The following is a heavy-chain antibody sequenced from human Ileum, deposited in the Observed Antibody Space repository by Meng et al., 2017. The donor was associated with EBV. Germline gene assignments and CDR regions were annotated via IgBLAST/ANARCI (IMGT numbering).Heavy chain of an antibody. CDR3: TTGKQWRVP. V-gene: IGHV3-15*01. J-gene: IGHJ5*02. Sequence: EVQLVESGGGLVKPGGSRRLSCAASGFTFTNAWKSWVRQATGKGLEWVGRIRNKTNGGTADYAAPVKGRFSISRDDSKNTLYLQMNSLKIEDTAMYYCTTGKQWRVPWGQGTMVTVSS. D-gene: IGHD4-23*01. CDR1: GFTFTNAW. CDR2: IRNKTNGGTA.